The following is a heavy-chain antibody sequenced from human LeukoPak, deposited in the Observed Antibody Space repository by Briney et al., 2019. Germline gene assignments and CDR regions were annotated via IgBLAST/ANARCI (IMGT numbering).Heavy chain of an antibody. Sequence: SETLSLICTVSGGSIPSGGYYWSWLRQRPGKGLEWIGHIYHTGSTYYNSSLKSRLSMSVDTSKNEFSLSLHSVTVADTAVYYCARGGVVTTTSRFDPWGQGILVTVSS. D-gene: IGHD4-11*01. CDR1: GGSIPSGGYY. CDR3: ARGGVVTTTSRFDP. J-gene: IGHJ5*02. V-gene: IGHV4-31*03. CDR2: IYHTGST.